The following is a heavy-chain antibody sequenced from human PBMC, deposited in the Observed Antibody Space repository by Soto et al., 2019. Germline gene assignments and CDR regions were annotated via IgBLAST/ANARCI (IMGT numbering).Heavy chain of an antibody. J-gene: IGHJ6*02. CDR3: ARDRYCSSTSCYTWAYYYYGMDV. CDR1: GFTFSSYW. D-gene: IGHD2-2*02. V-gene: IGHV3-7*01. Sequence: EVQLVESGGGLVQPGGSLRLSCAASGFTFSSYWMSWVRQAPGKGLEWVANIKQDGSEKYYVDSVKGRFTISRDNAKNSLYLQMNSLRAEDTAVYYCARDRYCSSTSCYTWAYYYYGMDVWGQGTTVTVSS. CDR2: IKQDGSEK.